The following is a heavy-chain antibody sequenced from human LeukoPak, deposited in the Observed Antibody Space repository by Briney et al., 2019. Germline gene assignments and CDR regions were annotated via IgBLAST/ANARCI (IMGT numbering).Heavy chain of an antibody. Sequence: SETLSLTCAVYGGSFSGYYWSWIRQPPGKGLEWIGEINHSGSTNYNPSLKSRVTISVDTSKNQFSLKLSSVTAADTAVYYCARIVAHGPWGQGTLVTVSS. CDR2: INHSGST. D-gene: IGHD5-12*01. J-gene: IGHJ5*02. CDR3: ARIVAHGP. CDR1: GGSFSGYY. V-gene: IGHV4-34*01.